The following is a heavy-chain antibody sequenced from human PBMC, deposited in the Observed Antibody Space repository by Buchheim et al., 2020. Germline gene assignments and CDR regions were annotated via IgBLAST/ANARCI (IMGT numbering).Heavy chain of an antibody. CDR2: ISFDGSNK. V-gene: IGHV3-30*04. J-gene: IGHJ6*02. Sequence: QVQLVESGGGVVQPGMSLRLSCAVSGFTFSSFAMHWVRQAPGKGLEWVAFISFDGSNKYYAGSVKGRFTISKDNSKNTLYLQMNSLRAEDTAVYYCARVHGGKNYYYYGMDVWGQGTT. CDR3: ARVHGGKNYYYYGMDV. D-gene: IGHD4-23*01. CDR1: GFTFSSFA.